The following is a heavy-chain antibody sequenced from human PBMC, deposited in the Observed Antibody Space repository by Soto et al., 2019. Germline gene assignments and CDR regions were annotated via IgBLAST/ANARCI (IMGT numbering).Heavy chain of an antibody. CDR1: GFTFSSYA. D-gene: IGHD2-2*02. J-gene: IGHJ6*02. CDR3: ARGAVVPAAIQSSAVKRSYYGDYYYYYYYGMDV. V-gene: IGHV3-30-3*01. CDR2: ISYDGSNK. Sequence: QVQLVESGGGVVQPGRSLRLSCAASGFTFSSYAMHWVRQAPGKGLEWVAVISYDGSNKYYADSVKGRFTISRDNSKNTLYLQMNSLRAEDTAVYYCARGAVVPAAIQSSAVKRSYYGDYYYYYYYGMDVWGQGTTVTVSS.